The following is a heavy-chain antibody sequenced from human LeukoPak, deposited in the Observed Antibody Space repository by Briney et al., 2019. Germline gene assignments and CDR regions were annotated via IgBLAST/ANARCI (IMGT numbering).Heavy chain of an antibody. V-gene: IGHV3-21*01. Sequence: GGSLRLSCAASGFTFSSYSMTWVRQAPGKGLEWVSSISSSSYIYYADSVKGRFTISRDNAKNSLYLQMNSLRAEDTAVYYCARADDYDFWSGYVSFDYWGQGTLVTVSS. CDR2: ISSSSYI. CDR3: ARADDYDFWSGYVSFDY. D-gene: IGHD3-3*01. CDR1: GFTFSSYS. J-gene: IGHJ4*02.